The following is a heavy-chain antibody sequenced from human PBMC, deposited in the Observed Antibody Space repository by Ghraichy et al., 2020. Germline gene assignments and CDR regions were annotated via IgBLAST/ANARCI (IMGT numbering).Heavy chain of an antibody. Sequence: SETLSLTCTVSGGSISSYYWSWIRQPPGKGLEWIGYIYYSGSTNYNPSLKSRVTISVDTSKNQFSLKLSSVTAADTAVYYCASQYSNYEIRFDYWGQGTLVTVSS. D-gene: IGHD4-11*01. V-gene: IGHV4-59*01. J-gene: IGHJ4*02. CDR3: ASQYSNYEIRFDY. CDR1: GGSISSYY. CDR2: IYYSGST.